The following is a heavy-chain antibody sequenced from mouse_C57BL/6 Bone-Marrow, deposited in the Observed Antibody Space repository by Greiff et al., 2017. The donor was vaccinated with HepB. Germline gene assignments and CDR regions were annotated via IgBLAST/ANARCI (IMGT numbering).Heavy chain of an antibody. D-gene: IGHD2-1*01. V-gene: IGHV1-55*01. CDR1: GYTFTSYW. Sequence: QVHVKQSGAELVKPGASVKMSCKASGYTFTSYWITWVKQRPGQGLEWIGDIYPGSGSTNYNEKFKSKATLTVDTSSSTAYMQLSSLTSEDSAVYYCAGYGNYDYWGQGTTLTVSS. J-gene: IGHJ2*01. CDR3: AGYGNYDY. CDR2: IYPGSGST.